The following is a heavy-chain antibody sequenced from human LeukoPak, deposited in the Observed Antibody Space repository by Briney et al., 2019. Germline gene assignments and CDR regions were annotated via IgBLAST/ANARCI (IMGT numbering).Heavy chain of an antibody. CDR2: ISSSSSYI. V-gene: IGHV3-21*01. D-gene: IGHD3-22*01. CDR1: GFTFSSYS. J-gene: IGHJ4*02. CDR3: ASLQYYYDSSGYFDY. Sequence: PGGSLRLSCAASGFTFSSYSMNWVRQAPGKGLEWVSSISSSSSYIYYADSVKGRFTISRDNAKNSLHLQMNSLRAEDTAVYYCASLQYYYDSSGYFDYWGQGTLVTVSS.